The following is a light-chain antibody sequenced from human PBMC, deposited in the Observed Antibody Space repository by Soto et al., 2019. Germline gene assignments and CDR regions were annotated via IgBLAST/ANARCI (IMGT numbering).Light chain of an antibody. CDR1: QSINNNY. J-gene: IGKJ1*01. CDR3: QQYGGSPRT. V-gene: IGKV3-20*01. CDR2: GAS. Sequence: EILLTQSPGTLSLSPGERATLSCRASQSINNNYLAWYQQKRGQAPRLLIYGASSRATGIPHRFSGSGCGKDFTLTISRLEPEDFAVYYCQQYGGSPRTFGQGTKVEIK.